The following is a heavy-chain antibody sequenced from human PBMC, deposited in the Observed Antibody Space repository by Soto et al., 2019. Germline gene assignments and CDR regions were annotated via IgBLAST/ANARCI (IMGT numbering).Heavy chain of an antibody. CDR1: GGSINSYY. Sequence: KASETLSLTCTVSGGSINSYYWNWIRQPPGKGLEWIGYIYYSGSTNYNPSLKSRVAISVDTPKNQFSLKLRSVTAADTAMYYCAKNDDHGSSYHGMDVWGQGTTVTVSS. J-gene: IGHJ6*01. V-gene: IGHV4-59*01. CDR2: IYYSGST. D-gene: IGHD4-17*01. CDR3: AKNDDHGSSYHGMDV.